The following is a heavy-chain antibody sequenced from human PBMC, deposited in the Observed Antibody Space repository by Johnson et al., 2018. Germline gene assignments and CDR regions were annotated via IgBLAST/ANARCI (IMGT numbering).Heavy chain of an antibody. CDR2: ISNDGADK. CDR1: GFTFSTYA. V-gene: IGHV3-30-3*01. Sequence: QVQLVQSGGGVVQPGRSVRLSCAASGFTFSTYAMHWVRQAPGQGLEWVAVISNDGADKYYADSVKGRFTISRDNSKNSLYLQMNSLRAEDTALYYCAKAPVGWLGEGAEYFQHWGQGTLVTVSS. CDR3: AKAPVGWLGEGAEYFQH. D-gene: IGHD3-3*01. J-gene: IGHJ1*01.